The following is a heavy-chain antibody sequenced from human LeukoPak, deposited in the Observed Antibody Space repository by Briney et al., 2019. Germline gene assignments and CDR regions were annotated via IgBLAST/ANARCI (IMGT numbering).Heavy chain of an antibody. D-gene: IGHD3-22*01. V-gene: IGHV3-64D*09. CDR3: VKEEYYYDSSGYLYYYYYGMDV. CDR2: MSSNGSST. Sequence: GGSLRLSCSASGFNFSRYTMHWVRQAPGKGLEYVSAMSSNGSSTYYADSVKGRFTISRDNSKNTLYLQMSSLRAEDTAVYYCVKEEYYYDSSGYLYYYYYGMDVWGQGTTVTVS. CDR1: GFNFSRYT. J-gene: IGHJ6*02.